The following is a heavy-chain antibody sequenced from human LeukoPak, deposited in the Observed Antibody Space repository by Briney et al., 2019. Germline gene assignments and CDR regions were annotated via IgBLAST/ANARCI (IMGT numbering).Heavy chain of an antibody. CDR2: ISGSGGST. CDR1: GFTFSSYT. J-gene: IGHJ4*02. CDR3: AKDYPLDY. Sequence: GGSLRLSCAASGFTFSSYTMHWVRQAPGRGLEWVSAISGSGGSTYYADSVKGRFTISRDNSKNTVYLQMNTLRAEDTAVYYCAKDYPLDYWGQGALVTVSS. V-gene: IGHV3-23*01.